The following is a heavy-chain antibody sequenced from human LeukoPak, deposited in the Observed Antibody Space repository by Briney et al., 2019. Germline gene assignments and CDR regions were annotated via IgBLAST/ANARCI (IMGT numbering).Heavy chain of an antibody. D-gene: IGHD3-22*01. CDR1: GGSISRSY. CDR2: IYYSGST. J-gene: IGHJ4*02. V-gene: IGHV4-59*01. Sequence: PSETLSLTCTVSGGSISRSYWSWMRQPAGKGPEWIGYIYYSGSTNYNPSLKSRVTISVDTSKNQFSLKLSSVTAADTAVYYCARERNYYDSSGRPFDYWGQGTLVTVSS. CDR3: ARERNYYDSSGRPFDY.